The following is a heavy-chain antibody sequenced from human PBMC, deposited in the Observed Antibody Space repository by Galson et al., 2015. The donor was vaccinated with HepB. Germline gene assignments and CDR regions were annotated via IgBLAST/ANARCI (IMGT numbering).Heavy chain of an antibody. J-gene: IGHJ6*02. CDR1: GGTFSSYT. D-gene: IGHD3-22*01. CDR3: ASAYYYDSSGYFVYYGMDV. CDR2: IIPILGIA. Sequence: SVKVSCKASGGTFSSYTISWVRQAPGQGLEWMGRIIPILGIANYAQKFQGRVTITADKSTSTAYMELSSLRSEDTAVYYCASAYYYDSSGYFVYYGMDVWGQGTTVTVSS. V-gene: IGHV1-69*02.